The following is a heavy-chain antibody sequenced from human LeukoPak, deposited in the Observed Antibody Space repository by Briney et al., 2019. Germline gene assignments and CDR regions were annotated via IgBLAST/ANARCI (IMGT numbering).Heavy chain of an antibody. V-gene: IGHV4-59*08. CDR1: GGSISSYY. Sequence: SETLSLTCTVSGGSISSYYWSWIRQPPGKGLEWIGYIYYSGSTNDTPSLKSRVTISVDTSKNQFSLKLSSVTAADTAVYYCARLKYYFDYWGQGTLVTVSS. CDR3: ARLKYYFDY. CDR2: IYYSGST. J-gene: IGHJ4*02. D-gene: IGHD3-16*01.